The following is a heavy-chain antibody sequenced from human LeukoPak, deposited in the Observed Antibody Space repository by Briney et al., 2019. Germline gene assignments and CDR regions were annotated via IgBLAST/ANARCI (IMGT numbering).Heavy chain of an antibody. Sequence: PSETLSLTCTVSGGSISSGGYYWSWIRQHPGKGLEWIGYIYYSGSTSYNPSLKSRVTISVDTSKNQFSLKLSSVTAADTAVYYCARVAAVGTSSIDIWGQGTMVTVSS. V-gene: IGHV4-31*03. CDR3: ARVAAVGTSSIDI. D-gene: IGHD6-13*01. J-gene: IGHJ3*02. CDR1: GGSISSGGYY. CDR2: IYYSGST.